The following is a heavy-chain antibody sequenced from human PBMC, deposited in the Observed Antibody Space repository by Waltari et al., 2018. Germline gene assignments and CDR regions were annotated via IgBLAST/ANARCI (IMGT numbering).Heavy chain of an antibody. CDR2: MNPKTGDT. Sequence: QVQLVQSGTEVKKPGASVKVSCKASGYSFSDFDINWVRQAAGQGPQWLGWMNPKTGDTGYSLKFQGRITLTANTSISTVYMELSSLTTDDSAVYYCARPPSLRNRLNFQHWGQGTLVRVSS. J-gene: IGHJ1*01. CDR1: GYSFSDFD. V-gene: IGHV1-8*01. CDR3: ARPPSLRNRLNFQH. D-gene: IGHD6-25*01.